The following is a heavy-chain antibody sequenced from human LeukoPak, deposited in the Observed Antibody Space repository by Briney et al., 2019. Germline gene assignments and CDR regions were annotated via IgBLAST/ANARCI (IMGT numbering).Heavy chain of an antibody. CDR3: ARVSYSSGWYVSWFDP. D-gene: IGHD6-19*01. CDR2: IYYSGST. V-gene: IGHV4-39*07. CDR1: GGSISSSSYY. Sequence: SETLSLTCTVSGGSISSSSYYWGWIRQPPGKGLEWIGSIYYSGSTYYNPSLKSRVTISVDTSKNQLSLKLSSVTAADTAVYYCARVSYSSGWYVSWFDPWGQGTLVTVSS. J-gene: IGHJ5*02.